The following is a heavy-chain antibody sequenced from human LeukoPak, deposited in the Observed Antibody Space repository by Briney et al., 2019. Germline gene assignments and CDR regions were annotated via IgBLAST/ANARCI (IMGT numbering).Heavy chain of an antibody. CDR3: AKHPSGYYYDLFDY. CDR1: GFTFSSYA. CDR2: IYSGGST. J-gene: IGHJ4*02. Sequence: PGGSLRLSCAASGFTFSSYAMSWVRQAPGKGLEWVSLIYSGGSTYYADSVKGRFTISRDNSKNTLDLHMNNLRVEDTAVYYCAKHPSGYYYDLFDYWGQGTLVTVSS. V-gene: IGHV3-23*03. D-gene: IGHD3-22*01.